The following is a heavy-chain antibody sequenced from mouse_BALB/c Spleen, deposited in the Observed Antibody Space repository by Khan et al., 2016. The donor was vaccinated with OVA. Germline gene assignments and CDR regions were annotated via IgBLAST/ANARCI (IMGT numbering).Heavy chain of an antibody. CDR2: IWSAGST. D-gene: IGHD2-4*01. J-gene: IGHJ3*01. Sequence: QVQLKQSGPGLVQPSQSLSITCTVSGFSLNNYSVHWVRQSPGKGLEWLGVIWSAGSTDYNAAFISRRTISKDNNRNQIFFRMNSLQPTYTAIYYCARRGYDYGRGALFAYWGQGPLVTVSA. CDR1: GFSLNNYS. CDR3: ARRGYDYGRGALFAY. V-gene: IGHV2-2*02.